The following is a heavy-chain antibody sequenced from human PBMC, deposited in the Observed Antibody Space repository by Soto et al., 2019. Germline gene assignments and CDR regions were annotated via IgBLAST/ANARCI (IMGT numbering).Heavy chain of an antibody. J-gene: IGHJ4*02. V-gene: IGHV4-30-2*01. D-gene: IGHD2-15*01. CDR2: IYHSGST. Sequence: PSETLSLTCAVSVGSISSGGYSWIWIRQPPGKGLEWIGYIYHSGSTYYNPSLKSRVTISVDRSKNQFSLKLSSVTAADTAVYYCARGGRTGDYFDYWGQGTLVTVSS. CDR3: ARGGRTGDYFDY. CDR1: VGSISSGGYS.